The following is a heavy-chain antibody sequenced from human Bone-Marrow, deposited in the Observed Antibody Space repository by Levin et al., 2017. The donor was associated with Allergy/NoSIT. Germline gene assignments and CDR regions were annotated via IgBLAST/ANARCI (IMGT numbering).Heavy chain of an antibody. CDR2: ISGSGTNS. D-gene: IGHD2-2*02. J-gene: IGHJ4*02. CDR1: GFTFSSHA. Sequence: GESLKISCAASGFTFSSHAMSWVRQAPGKGLEWVSTISGSGTNSYSADSVKGRFTISRDNSNNMVYLHMNSLRVEDTAIFYCAKDRGSSTAIPFDFWGQGTLVTVSS. V-gene: IGHV3-23*01. CDR3: AKDRGSSTAIPFDF.